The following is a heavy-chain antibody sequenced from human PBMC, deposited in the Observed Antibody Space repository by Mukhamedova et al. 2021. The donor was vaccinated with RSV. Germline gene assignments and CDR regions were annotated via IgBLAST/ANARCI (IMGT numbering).Heavy chain of an antibody. Sequence: AEYMGGRFTISRDNSKNTLLLQMNSLTAEDTAIYYCAKPSREKSNVAARASLDYWGQGTLVTVSS. CDR3: AKPSREKSNVAARASLDY. J-gene: IGHJ4*02. D-gene: IGHD6-6*01. V-gene: IGHV3-23*01.